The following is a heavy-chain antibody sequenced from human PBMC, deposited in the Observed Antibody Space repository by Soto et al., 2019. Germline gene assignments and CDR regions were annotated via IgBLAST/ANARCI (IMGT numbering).Heavy chain of an antibody. Sequence: VVESGGGLVQPGRSLRLSCAGSGFPFSTFEMNWVRQAPGKGLEWLSYMTGGGGSVYYADSVKGRFTISRDNSKNSLYLQMSSLRDEDTGVYFCVAGGLRYFDYWGQGVLVTVSS. J-gene: IGHJ4*02. D-gene: IGHD3-10*01. V-gene: IGHV3-48*03. CDR1: GFPFSTFE. CDR3: VAGGLRYFDY. CDR2: MTGGGGSV.